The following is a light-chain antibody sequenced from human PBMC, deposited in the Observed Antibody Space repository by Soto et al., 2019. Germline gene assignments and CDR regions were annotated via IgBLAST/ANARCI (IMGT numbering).Light chain of an antibody. Sequence: IVLTQSPDTLSLSPGAGATLSCRASQDVSVSLAWYQQRPGQAPRLLIHDASNRAAGIPARFSAYGSGTDFTLIIGSLEPADSALYYCQQRGSWPYTFGQGTKVDIK. V-gene: IGKV3-11*01. CDR3: QQRGSWPYT. CDR1: QDVSVS. CDR2: DAS. J-gene: IGKJ2*01.